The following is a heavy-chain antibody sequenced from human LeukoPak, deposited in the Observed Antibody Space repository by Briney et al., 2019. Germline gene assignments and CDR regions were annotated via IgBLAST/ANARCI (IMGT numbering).Heavy chain of an antibody. CDR2: INPIGGST. Sequence: ASVKVSCKASGYTFTSYYMHWVRQAPGQGLEWMGIINPIGGSTSYAQKFQGRVTMTRDTSTSTVYMELSSLRSEDTAVYYCARSGKRDGSGSYYNWFDPWGQGTLVTVSS. D-gene: IGHD3-10*01. CDR1: GYTFTSYY. CDR3: ARSGKRDGSGSYYNWFDP. J-gene: IGHJ5*02. V-gene: IGHV1-46*01.